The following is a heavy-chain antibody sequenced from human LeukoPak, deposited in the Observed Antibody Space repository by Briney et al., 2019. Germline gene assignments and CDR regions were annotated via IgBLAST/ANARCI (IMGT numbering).Heavy chain of an antibody. CDR1: GGSISSSSYY. V-gene: IGHV4-39*07. J-gene: IGHJ3*02. CDR3: ARGELRYFDWLTAFDI. CDR2: ICYSGST. Sequence: SETLSLTCTVSGGSISSSSYYWGWIRQPPGKGLEWIGSICYSGSTYYNPSLKSRVTISVDTSKNQFSLKLSSVTAADTAVYYCARGELRYFDWLTAFDIWGQGTMVTVSS. D-gene: IGHD3-9*01.